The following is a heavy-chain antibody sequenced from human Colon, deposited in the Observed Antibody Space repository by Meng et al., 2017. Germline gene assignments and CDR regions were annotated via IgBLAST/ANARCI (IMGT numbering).Heavy chain of an antibody. CDR2: MFHSGTT. J-gene: IGHJ4*02. CDR3: ARLIAGWPFYFDY. D-gene: IGHD6-19*01. Sequence: QVELPEAGPGLGRPSETLSPTFNGSGGSVSRGSPSRSWIRQPPGKGLEWIGYMFHSGTTKYNPSLKSRVSMSVDTTKNQFYLKLTSVTVADTAVFYCARLIAGWPFYFDYWGQGILVTVSS. CDR1: GGSVSRGSPS. V-gene: IGHV4-61*01.